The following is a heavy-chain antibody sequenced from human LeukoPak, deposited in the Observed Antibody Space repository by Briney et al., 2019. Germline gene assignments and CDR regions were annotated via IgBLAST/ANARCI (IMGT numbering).Heavy chain of an antibody. V-gene: IGHV3-11*04. J-gene: IGHJ4*02. CDR2: ISSSGSTI. CDR3: ARWWSGDYVPLAGYY. CDR1: GGSISSSSDY. Sequence: LSLTCTVSGGSISSSSDYWGWIRQAPGKGLEWVSYISSSGSTIYYADSVKGRFTISRDNAKNSLYLQMNSLRAEDTAVYYCARWWSGDYVPLAGYYWGQGTLVTVSS. D-gene: IGHD4-17*01.